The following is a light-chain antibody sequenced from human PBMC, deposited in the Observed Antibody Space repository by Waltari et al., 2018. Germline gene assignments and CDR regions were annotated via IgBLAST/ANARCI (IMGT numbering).Light chain of an antibody. Sequence: QSALTQPASVSGSPGQSITISCTGTSSDVGGYNYVSWYQHHPGKAPKLLIHEVSNRPSGVSNRFSGSESGNTASLTISALQAEDEADYHCSSYTRSDTYVFGAGTKVTVL. CDR1: SSDVGGYNY. CDR2: EVS. V-gene: IGLV2-14*01. J-gene: IGLJ1*01. CDR3: SSYTRSDTYV.